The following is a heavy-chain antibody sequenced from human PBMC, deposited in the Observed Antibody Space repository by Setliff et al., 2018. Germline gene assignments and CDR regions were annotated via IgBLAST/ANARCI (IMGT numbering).Heavy chain of an antibody. CDR1: GGSISSYY. Sequence: PSETLSLTCTVSGGSISSYYWSWIRQPAGTGLEWVGHIYIGGSANSNPYLKSRVTMSIDTSNDQFSLKVSSVTAADTAVYYGARSFSRREKFLLDYWGQGALVTVSS. CDR2: IYIGGSA. J-gene: IGHJ4*02. V-gene: IGHV4-4*07. CDR3: ARSFSRREKFLLDY.